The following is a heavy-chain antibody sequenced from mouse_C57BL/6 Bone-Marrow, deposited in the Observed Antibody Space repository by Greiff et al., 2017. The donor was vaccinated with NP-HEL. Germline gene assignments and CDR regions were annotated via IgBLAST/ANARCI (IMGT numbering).Heavy chain of an antibody. CDR3: ARQRGLLWLRGVFDY. J-gene: IGHJ2*01. D-gene: IGHD2-9*01. V-gene: IGHV1-52*01. CDR1: GYTFTSYW. CDR2: IDPSDSET. Sequence: QVQLQQPGAELVRPGSSVKLSCKASGYTFTSYWMHWVKQRPIQGLEWIGSIDPSDSETHYNQKFKDKATLTVDKSSSTAYMQLSSLTSEDSAVYYCARQRGLLWLRGVFDYWGQGTTLTVSS.